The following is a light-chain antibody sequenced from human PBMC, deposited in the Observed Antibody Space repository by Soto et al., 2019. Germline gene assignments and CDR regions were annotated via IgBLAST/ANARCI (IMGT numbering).Light chain of an antibody. Sequence: VLTQSPGPLSLSPGERATLSCRGSQSIDTNYLAWYHKRPGQAPRLLIYGSSDRATGIPDRFSGSGSATDFTLTITRLEPEDFAVYYCHQYGSSPPYTFGQGTKLEI. CDR3: HQYGSSPPYT. CDR2: GSS. CDR1: QSIDTNY. V-gene: IGKV3-20*01. J-gene: IGKJ2*01.